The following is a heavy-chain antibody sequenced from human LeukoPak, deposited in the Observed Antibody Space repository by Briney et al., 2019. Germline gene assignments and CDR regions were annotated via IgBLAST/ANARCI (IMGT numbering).Heavy chain of an antibody. CDR2: IYSGGST. Sequence: GGSLRLSCAASGFTVSSNYMSWVRQAPGKGLEWVSTIYSGGSTYYADSVKGRLTISRDNSKNTLYLQMNSLRAEDTAVYYCARHDWFDPWGRGTLVTVSS. CDR3: ARHDWFDP. J-gene: IGHJ5*02. V-gene: IGHV3-53*01. CDR1: GFTVSSNY.